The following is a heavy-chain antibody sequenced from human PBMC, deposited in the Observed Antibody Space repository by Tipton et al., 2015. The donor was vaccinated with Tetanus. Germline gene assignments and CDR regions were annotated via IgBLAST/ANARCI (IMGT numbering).Heavy chain of an antibody. CDR1: GGSFSGYY. D-gene: IGHD1-14*01. V-gene: IGHV4-34*01. Sequence: LRLSCAVYGGSFSGYYWSWIRQPPGKGLEWIGEINHSGSTNYNPSLKSRVTISVDTSTNQFSLKLSSVTAADTAVYYCARGRTSLDAFDIWGQGTMVTVSS. CDR2: INHSGST. J-gene: IGHJ3*02. CDR3: ARGRTSLDAFDI.